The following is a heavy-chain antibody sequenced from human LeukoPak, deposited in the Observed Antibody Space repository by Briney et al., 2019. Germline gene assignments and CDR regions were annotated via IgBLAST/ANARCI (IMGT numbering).Heavy chain of an antibody. CDR1: GFTFSSYS. J-gene: IGHJ6*04. CDR3: ASDRLLWFGELSRYYYGMDV. CDR2: ISSSSSYI. Sequence: PGGSLRLSCAASGFTFSSYSMNWVRQAPGKGLEWVSSISSSSSYIYYADSVKGRFTLSRDNAKNSLYLQMNSLRAEDTAVYYCASDRLLWFGELSRYYYGMDVWGKGTTVTVSS. V-gene: IGHV3-21*01. D-gene: IGHD3-10*01.